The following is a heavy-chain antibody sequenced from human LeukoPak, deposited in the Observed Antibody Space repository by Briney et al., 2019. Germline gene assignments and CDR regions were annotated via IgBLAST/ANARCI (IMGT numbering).Heavy chain of an antibody. J-gene: IGHJ4*02. V-gene: IGHV4-30-4*01. Sequence: SETLSLTCTVSGGSISSGDYYWSWIRQPPGRGLEWIGYIYYSGSTYYNPSLKSRVTISVDTSKNQFSLKLSSVTAADTAVYYCATSRLEGDLGYWGQGTLVTVSS. CDR2: IYYSGST. D-gene: IGHD2-21*01. CDR3: ATSRLEGDLGY. CDR1: GGSISSGDYY.